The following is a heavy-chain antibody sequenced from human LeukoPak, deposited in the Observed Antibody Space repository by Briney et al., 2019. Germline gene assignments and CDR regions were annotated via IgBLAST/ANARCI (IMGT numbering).Heavy chain of an antibody. CDR2: ISSGGSST. J-gene: IGHJ5*02. V-gene: IGHV3-74*01. CDR3: ARDLGQYYDTSDNWFDP. CDR1: GFTFSNYW. D-gene: IGHD3-22*01. Sequence: GGSLRLSCAASGFTFSNYWMHWVRQAPGKGLVWVSRISSGGSSTAYADSVKGRFTISRDNAKNTLYLQMNSLRAEDTAVYYCARDLGQYYDTSDNWFDPWGQGTLVTVSS.